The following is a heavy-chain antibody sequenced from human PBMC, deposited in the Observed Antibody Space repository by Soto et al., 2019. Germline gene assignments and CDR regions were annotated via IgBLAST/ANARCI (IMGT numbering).Heavy chain of an antibody. CDR2: ISAYNGNT. V-gene: IGHV1-18*01. J-gene: IGHJ5*02. CDR1: GYTFTSYG. D-gene: IGHD3-3*01. CDR3: ARTAIFGVVMDQNWFDP. Sequence: RASVKVSCKASGYTFTSYGISWVRQAPGQGLEWMGWISAYNGNTNYAQKLQGRVTMATDTSTSTAYMELRSLRSDDTAVYYCARTAIFGVVMDQNWFDPWGQGTLVTVSS.